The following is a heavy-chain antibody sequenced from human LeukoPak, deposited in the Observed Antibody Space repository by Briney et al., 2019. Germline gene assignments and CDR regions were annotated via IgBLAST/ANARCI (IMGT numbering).Heavy chain of an antibody. V-gene: IGHV3-7*03. J-gene: IGHJ4*02. CDR3: ARDRPYYYDSSGYTPIDY. CDR1: GFTFSSYW. D-gene: IGHD3-22*01. CDR2: IKQDGSEK. Sequence: PGRSLRLSCAASGFTFSSYWMSWVRQAPGKGLEWVANIKQDGSEKYYVDSVKGRFTISRDNAKNSLYLQMNSLRAEDTAVYYCARDRPYYYDSSGYTPIDYWGQGTLVTVSS.